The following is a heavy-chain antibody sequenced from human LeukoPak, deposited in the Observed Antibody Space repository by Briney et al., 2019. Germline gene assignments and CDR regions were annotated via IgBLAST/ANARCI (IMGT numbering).Heavy chain of an antibody. CDR3: ARVGPGWGDYFDY. CDR1: GGSISSYY. Sequence: SETLSLTCTVSGGSISSYYWSWIRQPPGKGLEWIGYIYYSGSTNYNPSLKSRVTISVDTSKNQFSLKLSSVTAADTAVYYCARVGPGWGDYFDYWGQGTLVTVSS. D-gene: IGHD3-16*01. J-gene: IGHJ4*02. CDR2: IYYSGST. V-gene: IGHV4-59*08.